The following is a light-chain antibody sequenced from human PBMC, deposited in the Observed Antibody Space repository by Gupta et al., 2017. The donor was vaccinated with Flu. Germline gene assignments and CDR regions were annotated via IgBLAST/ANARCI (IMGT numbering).Light chain of an antibody. CDR3: QQYGSSPLT. CDR2: GAS. J-gene: IGKJ4*01. V-gene: IGKV3-20*01. Sequence: EIGLTQSPCTLSSSPGERATLSCRASQSVSSSYLAWYQQKPGQAPRLLIYGASIRATGIPDRFSGSGSGTDFTLTISRLEPEDFAVYYCQQYGSSPLTFGGGTKVEIK. CDR1: QSVSSSY.